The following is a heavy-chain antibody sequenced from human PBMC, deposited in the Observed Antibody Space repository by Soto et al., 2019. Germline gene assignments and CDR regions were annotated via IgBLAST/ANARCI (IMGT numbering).Heavy chain of an antibody. CDR3: AKGSIYAILTGYYNRVYFDY. J-gene: IGHJ4*02. D-gene: IGHD3-9*01. Sequence: GSSLRLSCAASGFTFSSYAMSCVLQAPGKGLEWVSAVSGSGGSTYYADSVKGRFTISRDNSKNTLYLQMNSLRAEDTAVYYCAKGSIYAILTGYYNRVYFDYWGQGTLVTVSS. CDR2: VSGSGGST. CDR1: GFTFSSYA. V-gene: IGHV3-23*01.